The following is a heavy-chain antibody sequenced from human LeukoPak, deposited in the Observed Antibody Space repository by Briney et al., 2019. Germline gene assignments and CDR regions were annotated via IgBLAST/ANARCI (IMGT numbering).Heavy chain of an antibody. D-gene: IGHD3-22*01. CDR2: ISGSGGSE. J-gene: IGHJ4*02. CDR1: GFTFTSYG. V-gene: IGHV3-23*01. Sequence: GGSLRLSCAASGFTFTSYGMSWVRQAPGKGLEWVASISGSGGSEFYTDSVKGWFTISRDNSRNDVYLKMRSLRAEDTAVYYCARDGFYYYDVNGYYEGSTFDYWGQRTLVTVSS. CDR3: ARDGFYYYDVNGYYEGSTFDY.